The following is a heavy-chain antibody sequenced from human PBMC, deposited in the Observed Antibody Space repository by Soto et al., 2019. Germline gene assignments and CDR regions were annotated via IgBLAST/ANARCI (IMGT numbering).Heavy chain of an antibody. CDR2: ISGSGDST. D-gene: IGHD1-26*01. V-gene: IGHV3-23*01. CDR3: ARRGSGSYYDY. J-gene: IGHJ4*02. CDR1: GFTFSNYA. Sequence: VQLLESGGGLVQPGGSLRRSCAASGFTFSNYAMNWVRQAPVKGLEWVSVISGSGDSTYHADSVKGRFTISRDNSKNTLYLQLNSLRAEDTAVYYCARRGSGSYYDYWGQGTLVTVSS.